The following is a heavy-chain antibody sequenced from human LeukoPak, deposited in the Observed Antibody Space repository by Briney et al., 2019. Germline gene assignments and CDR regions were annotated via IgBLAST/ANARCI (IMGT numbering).Heavy chain of an antibody. V-gene: IGHV4-34*01. CDR3: ASGLRYFPY. CDR1: GGSFSGYY. CDR2: INHSGST. J-gene: IGHJ4*02. Sequence: SETLSLTCAVYGGSFSGYYWSWIRQPPGKGLEWIGEINHSGSTNYNPSLKSRVTISVDTSKNQFSLKLSSVTAADTAVYYCASGLRYFPYWGQGTLVTVSS. D-gene: IGHD3-9*01.